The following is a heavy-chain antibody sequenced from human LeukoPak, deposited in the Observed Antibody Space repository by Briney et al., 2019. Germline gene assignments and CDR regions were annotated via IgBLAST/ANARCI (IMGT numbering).Heavy chain of an antibody. D-gene: IGHD6-13*01. V-gene: IGHV6-1*01. J-gene: IGHJ3*02. CDR1: GDSVSSNSVA. CDR2: TYYRSKWFN. CDR3: ERRTAGDAGAFDI. Sequence: SQTLSLTCAISGDSVSSNSVAWNWIRQSPSRGLEWLGRTYYRSKWFNDYPVSVKSRISINADTSKNQFPLQLNSVTPEDTAMYYCERRTAGDAGAFDIWGQGTMVTVSS.